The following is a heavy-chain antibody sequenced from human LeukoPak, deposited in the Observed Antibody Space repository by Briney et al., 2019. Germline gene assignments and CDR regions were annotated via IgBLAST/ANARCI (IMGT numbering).Heavy chain of an antibody. CDR2: INPSGGST. CDR1: GGTFSSYA. Sequence: ASVKVSCKASGGTFSSYAISWVRQAPGQGLEWMGIINPSGGSTSYAQKFQGRVTMTGDMSTSTVYMELSSLRSEDTAVYYCARGSSSGYYGGWFDPWGQGTLVTVSS. CDR3: ARGSSSGYYGGWFDP. J-gene: IGHJ5*02. V-gene: IGHV1-46*01. D-gene: IGHD3-22*01.